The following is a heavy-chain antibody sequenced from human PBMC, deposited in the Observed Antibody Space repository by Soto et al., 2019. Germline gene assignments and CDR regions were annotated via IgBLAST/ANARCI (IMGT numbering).Heavy chain of an antibody. CDR1: GFTFSNYA. V-gene: IGHV3-23*01. J-gene: IGHJ3*02. CDR3: AKVCFGELLDALDI. CDR2: ISGSGGST. D-gene: IGHD3-10*01. Sequence: LRLSCAASGFTFSNYAVTWVRQAPGKGLEWVSTISGSGGSTYYADSVKGRFTISRDNSKNTLYLQMNSLRAEDTAVYYCAKVCFGELLDALDIWGQRTMVTVSS.